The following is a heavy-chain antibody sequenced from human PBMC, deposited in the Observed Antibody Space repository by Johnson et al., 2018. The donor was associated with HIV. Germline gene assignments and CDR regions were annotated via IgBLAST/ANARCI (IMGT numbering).Heavy chain of an antibody. CDR3: AKARGYSYGGDAFDI. V-gene: IGHV3-23*04. D-gene: IGHD5-18*01. CDR1: GFTFSSYA. J-gene: IGHJ3*02. CDR2: ISGSGGST. Sequence: VPLVESGGGLVPPGGSLRLSCAASGFTFSSYAMNWVRQAPGKGLEWVSAISGSGGSTYYADSVQGRFTISRDNSKNTLCLQFNSLRTKDTAVYYCAKARGYSYGGDAFDIWGQGTMVTVSS.